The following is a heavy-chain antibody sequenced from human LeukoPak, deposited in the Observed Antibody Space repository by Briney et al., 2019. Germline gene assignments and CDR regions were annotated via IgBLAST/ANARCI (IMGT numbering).Heavy chain of an antibody. Sequence: PSETLSLTCAVYGGSFSGYYLSWVRQAPGKGLEWVSYISSSSSTIYYADSVKGRFTISRDNAKNSLYLRMNSLRAEDTAVYYCASLTGTTGYWGQGTLVTVSS. J-gene: IGHJ4*02. CDR2: ISSSSSTI. CDR1: GGSFSGYY. D-gene: IGHD1-7*01. CDR3: ASLTGTTGY. V-gene: IGHV3-48*01.